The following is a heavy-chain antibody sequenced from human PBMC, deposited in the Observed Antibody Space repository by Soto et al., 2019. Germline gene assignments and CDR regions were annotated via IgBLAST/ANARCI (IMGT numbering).Heavy chain of an antibody. V-gene: IGHV3-30-3*01. D-gene: IGHD1-26*01. Sequence: QVQLVESGGGVVQPGRSLRLSCAASGFTFSSYAMHWVRQAPGKGLEWVAVISYDGSNKYYADSVKGRFTISRDNSKNTLYLQMNSLRAADTSVYYCARGNPVLNLGPLNPWGQGTLVTVSS. J-gene: IGHJ5*02. CDR1: GFTFSSYA. CDR2: ISYDGSNK. CDR3: ARGNPVLNLGPLNP.